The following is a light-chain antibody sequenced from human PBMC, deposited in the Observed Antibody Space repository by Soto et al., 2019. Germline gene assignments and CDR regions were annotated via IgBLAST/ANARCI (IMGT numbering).Light chain of an antibody. V-gene: IGKV4-1*01. CDR1: QSILYSSNNKNY. CDR2: WAS. Sequence: DIVMTQSPDSLAVSLGERATINCKSSQSILYSSNNKNYLAWYQQKPGQPPKLLIYWASTRESGVPDRFSGNGSVTDFTLPISSLQAGNVPVYFCQKSYSAQYFGQGTKLDIK. CDR3: QKSYSAQY. J-gene: IGKJ2*01.